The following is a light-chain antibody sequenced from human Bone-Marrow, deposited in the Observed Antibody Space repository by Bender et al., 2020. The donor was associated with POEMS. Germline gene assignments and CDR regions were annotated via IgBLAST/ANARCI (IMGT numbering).Light chain of an antibody. CDR1: SSNIGTNP. CDR3: YSGADNSRRV. J-gene: IGLJ3*02. CDR2: INN. V-gene: IGLV1-44*01. Sequence: QSVLTQPPSASGTPGQRVTISCSGSSSNIGTNPVNWYQQLPGTAPKLLIYINNQRPSGVPDRFSGSGSGTTVTLTISGAQVEDEADYYCYSGADNSRRVFGGGTKLTVL.